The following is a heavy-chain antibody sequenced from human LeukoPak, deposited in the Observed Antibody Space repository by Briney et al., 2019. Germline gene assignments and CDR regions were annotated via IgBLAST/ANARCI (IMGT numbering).Heavy chain of an antibody. CDR1: GFTFSSYG. V-gene: IGHV3-23*01. CDR2: ISGSGGST. CDR3: ARFLFRGVIAFAF. Sequence: PGGSLRLSCAASGFTFSSYGMSWVRQAPGKGLEWVSAISGSGGSTYYADSVKGRFTISRDNSKNTLYLQMNSLRAEDTAVYYCARFLFRGVIAFAFWGQGTMVTVSS. D-gene: IGHD3-10*01. J-gene: IGHJ3*01.